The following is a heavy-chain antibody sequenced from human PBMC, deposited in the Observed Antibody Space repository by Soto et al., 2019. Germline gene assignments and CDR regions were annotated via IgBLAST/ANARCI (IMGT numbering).Heavy chain of an antibody. V-gene: IGHV1-18*01. D-gene: IGHD5-18*01. CDR2: ISAYNGNT. CDR1: CYTFPRSG. Sequence: SVKVSSPASCYTFPRSGISWVRPAPVQGLEWMGWISAYNGNTNYAQKLQGRVTMTTDTYTSTAYMELGSLRSGDTAVYYCARDNRGYSYGYDAFDLWGQGTMVTV. CDR3: ARDNRGYSYGYDAFDL. J-gene: IGHJ3*01.